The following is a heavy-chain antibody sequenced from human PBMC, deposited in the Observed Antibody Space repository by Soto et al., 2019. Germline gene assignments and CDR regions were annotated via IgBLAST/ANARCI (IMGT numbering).Heavy chain of an antibody. CDR2: IYHSGST. CDR1: GGSISSGGYS. D-gene: IGHD2-2*02. CDR3: ARVSQGYCSSTSCYTAAFDI. Sequence: QLQLQESGSGLVKPSQTLSLTCAVSGGSISSGGYSWSWIRQPPGKGLEWIGYIYHSGSTYYNRSPKSRVTISVDRSKNQSSLKLSSVTAADTAVYYCARVSQGYCSSTSCYTAAFDIWGQGTMVTVSS. V-gene: IGHV4-30-2*01. J-gene: IGHJ3*02.